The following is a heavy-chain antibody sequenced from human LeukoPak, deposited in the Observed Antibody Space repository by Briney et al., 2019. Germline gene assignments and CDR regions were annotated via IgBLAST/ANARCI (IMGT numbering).Heavy chain of an antibody. Sequence: SETLSLTCTVSGGSISSYYWSWIRQPAGKGLEWIGRIYTSGSTNYNPSLKSRVTMSVDTSKNQSSLKLSSVTAADTAVYYCARDQGTWLAVAHFDIWGQGTMVTVSS. CDR1: GGSISSYY. CDR2: IYTSGST. J-gene: IGHJ3*02. V-gene: IGHV4-4*07. CDR3: ARDQGTWLAVAHFDI. D-gene: IGHD6-19*01.